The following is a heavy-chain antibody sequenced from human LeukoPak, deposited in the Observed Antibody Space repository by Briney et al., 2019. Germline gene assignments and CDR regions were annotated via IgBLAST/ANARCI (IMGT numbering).Heavy chain of an antibody. CDR3: GRSGADYYYYMDV. CDR1: GFTFSSYA. V-gene: IGHV3-23*01. J-gene: IGHJ6*03. CDR2: ISGSGGST. Sequence: GGSLRLSCAASGFTFSSYAMSWVRQAPGKGLEWVSAISGSGGSTYYADSVKGRFTISRDNSKSTLYLQMNSLRAEDTAVYYCGRSGADYYYYMDVWGKGTTVTVSS. D-gene: IGHD3-3*01.